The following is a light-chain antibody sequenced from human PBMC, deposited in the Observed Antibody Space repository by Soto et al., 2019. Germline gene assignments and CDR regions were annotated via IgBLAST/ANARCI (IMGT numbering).Light chain of an antibody. CDR3: QHNYSYPCT. J-gene: IGKJ4*02. CDR2: AAS. V-gene: IGKV1-8*01. CDR1: QGISSY. Sequence: AIRMTQSPSSFSASTGDRVTITCRASQGISSYLAWYQQKPGKAPKLLIYAASTLQSGVPSRFSGSGSGTDSPLTISRLQAEDFANYYYQHNYSYPCTFGGGTKVEIK.